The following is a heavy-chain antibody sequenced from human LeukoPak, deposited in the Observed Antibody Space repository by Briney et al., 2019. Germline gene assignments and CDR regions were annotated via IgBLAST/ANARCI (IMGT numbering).Heavy chain of an antibody. V-gene: IGHV3-30*04. Sequence: GRSLRLSCAASGFAFSSYAMHWVRQAPGKGLEWVAHISDDGSNKYYADSVKGRFTISRDNSNNTLYLQMNSLRAEDTAVYYCARGGYYYDASGPDAFDICGQETVVTVSS. J-gene: IGHJ3*02. CDR1: GFAFSSYA. CDR3: ARGGYYYDASGPDAFDI. D-gene: IGHD3-22*01. CDR2: ISDDGSNK.